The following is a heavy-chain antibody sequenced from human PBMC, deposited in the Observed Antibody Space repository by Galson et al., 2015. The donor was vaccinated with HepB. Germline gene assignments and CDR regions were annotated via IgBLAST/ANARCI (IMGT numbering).Heavy chain of an antibody. CDR1: GFTFSSYA. D-gene: IGHD6-13*01. CDR2: ISYDGSNK. J-gene: IGHJ4*02. CDR3: ARVAYSSSWFDY. V-gene: IGHV3-30-3*01. Sequence: SLRLSCAASGFTFSSYAMHWVRQAPGKGLEWVAVISYDGSNKYYADSVKGRFTISRDNSKNTLYLQMNSLRAEDTAVYYCARVAYSSSWFDYWGQGTLVTVSS.